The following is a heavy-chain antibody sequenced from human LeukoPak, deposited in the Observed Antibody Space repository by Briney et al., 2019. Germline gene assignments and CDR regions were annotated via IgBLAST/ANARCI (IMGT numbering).Heavy chain of an antibody. V-gene: IGHV1-2*02. CDR2: INPNSGGT. D-gene: IGHD3-16*01. Sequence: ASVKASCKASGYTFSDYYMHWVRQAPGQGLEWMGWINPNSGGTNYAQKFQGRVTMTRDTSISTAYMELTRLRSDDTAVYYCARVRSEGVSLDDFDVWGQGTMVTVSS. J-gene: IGHJ3*01. CDR3: ARVRSEGVSLDDFDV. CDR1: GYTFSDYY.